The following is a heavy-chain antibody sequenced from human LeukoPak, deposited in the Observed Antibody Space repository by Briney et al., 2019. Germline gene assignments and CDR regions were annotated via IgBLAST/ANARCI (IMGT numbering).Heavy chain of an antibody. CDR1: GYSFTIYW. V-gene: IGHV5-51*01. D-gene: IGHD3-10*01. Sequence: GESLKISCKGSGYSFTIYWIGWVRQMPGKGLEWMGIIYPGDSDTRYSPSFQGQVTISADKSISTAYLQWSSLKASDTAMYYCARPRTYYYGSGSPDAFDIWGRGTMVTVSS. CDR3: ARPRTYYYGSGSPDAFDI. J-gene: IGHJ3*02. CDR2: IYPGDSDT.